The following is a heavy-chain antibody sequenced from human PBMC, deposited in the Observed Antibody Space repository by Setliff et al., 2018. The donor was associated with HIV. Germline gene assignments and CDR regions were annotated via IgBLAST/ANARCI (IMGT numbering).Heavy chain of an antibody. CDR3: ARHAPRNHDLAGVFYPYYMDV. Sequence: TLSLTCTVSGGSISSYYWSWIRQPPGKGLEWIGYVYTSGSTNYNPSLKSRVTLSVDTSKNQFSLKLSSVTAADTAVYYCARHAPRNHDLAGVFYPYYMDVWGKGTTVTVSS. CDR1: GGSISSYY. CDR2: VYTSGST. V-gene: IGHV4-59*08. D-gene: IGHD1-1*01. J-gene: IGHJ6*03.